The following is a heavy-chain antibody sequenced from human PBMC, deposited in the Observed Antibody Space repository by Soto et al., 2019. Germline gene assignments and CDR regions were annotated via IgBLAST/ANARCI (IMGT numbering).Heavy chain of an antibody. Sequence: QVQLQESGPGLVKPSQTLSLTCTVSGGSISSGGYYWSWIRQHPGKGLEWIGYIYYSGSTYYNPSLKSRVTISVDASKNQFSLKLSSVTAEDTAVYYCARGEVTMVRGVINWFDPWGQGTLVTVSS. D-gene: IGHD3-10*01. CDR1: GGSISSGGYY. V-gene: IGHV4-31*03. CDR2: IYYSGST. J-gene: IGHJ5*02. CDR3: ARGEVTMVRGVINWFDP.